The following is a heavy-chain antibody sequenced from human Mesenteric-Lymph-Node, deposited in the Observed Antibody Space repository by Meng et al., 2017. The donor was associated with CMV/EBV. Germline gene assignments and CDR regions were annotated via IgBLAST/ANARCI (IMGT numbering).Heavy chain of an antibody. D-gene: IGHD4-23*01. V-gene: IGHV4-34*01. CDR1: GGSFSGYD. J-gene: IGHJ4*02. CDR3: ARHQRWLKSEGGFNY. Sequence: VQLKQGGQGLVKPSETLSRTCAVYGGSFSGYDWSWIRQPPGKGLEWIGEINHSGSTNYNPSLKSRVTISVDTSKNQFSLKLSSVTAADTAVYYCARHQRWLKSEGGFNYWGQGTLVTVSS. CDR2: INHSGST.